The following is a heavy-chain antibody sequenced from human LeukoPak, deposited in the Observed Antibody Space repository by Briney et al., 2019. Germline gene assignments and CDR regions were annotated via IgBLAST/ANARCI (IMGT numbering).Heavy chain of an antibody. CDR3: ARDRGGWFDP. V-gene: IGHV3-13*01. CDR2: IGTADDT. J-gene: IGHJ5*02. D-gene: IGHD3-10*01. CDR1: GFTFSSYD. Sequence: GGSLRLSCAASGFTFSSYDMHWVRQATGKGLEWVSAIGTADDTYYPGSVKGRFTISRENAKNSLYLQMNSLRAGDTAVYYCARDRGGWFDPWGQGTLVTVSS.